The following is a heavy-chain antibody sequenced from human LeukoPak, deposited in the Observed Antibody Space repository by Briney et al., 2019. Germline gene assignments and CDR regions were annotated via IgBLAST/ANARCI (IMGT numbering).Heavy chain of an antibody. CDR3: ARFGPRGPTVAALRIDP. Sequence: ASVKVSCKASGYTFTSYDINWVRQATGQGLEWMGWMNPNSGNTGYVQKFQGRVTMTRNTSISTAYMELSSLRSEDTAVYYCARFGPRGPTVAALRIDPWGQGTLVTVSS. D-gene: IGHD6-19*01. V-gene: IGHV1-8*01. CDR1: GYTFTSYD. J-gene: IGHJ5*02. CDR2: MNPNSGNT.